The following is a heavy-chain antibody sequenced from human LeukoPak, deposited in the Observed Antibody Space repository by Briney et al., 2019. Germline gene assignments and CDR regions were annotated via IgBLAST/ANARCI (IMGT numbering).Heavy chain of an antibody. V-gene: IGHV1-46*01. CDR1: GYTFTGYY. Sequence: GASVKVSCKASGYTFTGYYMHWVRQAPGQGLEWMGIINPSGGSTSYAQKFQGRVTMTRDMSTSTVYMELSSLRSEDTAVYYCARVLLGYYMDVWGKGTTVTVSS. J-gene: IGHJ6*03. CDR2: INPSGGST. CDR3: ARVLLGYYMDV. D-gene: IGHD3-10*01.